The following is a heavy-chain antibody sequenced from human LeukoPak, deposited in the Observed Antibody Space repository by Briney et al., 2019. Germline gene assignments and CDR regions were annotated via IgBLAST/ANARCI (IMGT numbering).Heavy chain of an antibody. Sequence: SETLSLTCTVSGGSISSYYWSWLRQPPGKGLEWIGYISYSGSTNYNPSLKSRVTISVDTSKNQFSLELSSVTAADTAVYYCATYRGIYSRWFDPWGQGTLVTVSS. V-gene: IGHV4-59*08. CDR3: ATYRGIYSRWFDP. J-gene: IGHJ5*02. CDR1: GGSISSYY. CDR2: ISYSGST. D-gene: IGHD1-26*01.